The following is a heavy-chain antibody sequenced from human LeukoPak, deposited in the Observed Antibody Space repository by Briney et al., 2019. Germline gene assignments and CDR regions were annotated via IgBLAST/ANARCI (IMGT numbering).Heavy chain of an antibody. CDR1: GFTFSSYS. V-gene: IGHV3-9*03. CDR3: AKGGRATRLDDAFDI. Sequence: GGSLRLSCAASGFTFSSYSMNWVRQAPGKGLEWVSGVTWNSATIAYADSVKGRFTISRDNAKNSLYLQMNSLRIEDIAFYYCAKGGRATRLDDAFDIWGQGTMVAVSS. D-gene: IGHD6-6*01. CDR2: VTWNSATI. J-gene: IGHJ3*02.